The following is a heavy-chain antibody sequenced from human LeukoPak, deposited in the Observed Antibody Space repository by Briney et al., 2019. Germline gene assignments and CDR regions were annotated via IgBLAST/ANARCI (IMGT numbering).Heavy chain of an antibody. Sequence: GGSLRLSCAASGFTFSSYWMSWVRQAPGKGLEWVANIKQDGSEKYYVDSVKGRFTISRDNAKNSLYLQMNSLRAEDTAVYYCAKDGGSYYDSSGYYPYYFDYWGQGTLVTVSS. CDR1: GFTFSSYW. CDR2: IKQDGSEK. D-gene: IGHD3-22*01. CDR3: AKDGGSYYDSSGYYPYYFDY. V-gene: IGHV3-7*01. J-gene: IGHJ4*02.